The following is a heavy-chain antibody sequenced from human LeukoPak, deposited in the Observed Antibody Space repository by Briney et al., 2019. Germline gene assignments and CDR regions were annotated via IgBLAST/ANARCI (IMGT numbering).Heavy chain of an antibody. V-gene: IGHV3-48*04. Sequence: GGSLRLSCAASGLSLSSNNMHWVRQTPGGGLEWLSYISAGSGTVFSADSVKGRFTISRDNARESPSLQMNSLRVEDTAVYYCTRDLGLRRMIWGRGTLVIVSS. CDR2: ISAGSGTV. CDR3: TRDLGLRRMI. D-gene: IGHD6-25*01. J-gene: IGHJ2*01. CDR1: GLSLSSNN.